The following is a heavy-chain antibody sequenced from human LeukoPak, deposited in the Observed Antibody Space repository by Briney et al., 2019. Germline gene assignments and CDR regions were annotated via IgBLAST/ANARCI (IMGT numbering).Heavy chain of an antibody. Sequence: ASVTVSCKASGYTFTSYGISWVRQAPGQGLEWMGWISAYNGNTNYAQKLQGRVTMTTDTSTSTAYMELRSLRSDDTAVYYCARRLWGRSLFDYWGQGTLVTVSS. J-gene: IGHJ4*02. CDR3: ARRLWGRSLFDY. V-gene: IGHV1-18*01. CDR1: GYTFTSYG. D-gene: IGHD3-16*01. CDR2: ISAYNGNT.